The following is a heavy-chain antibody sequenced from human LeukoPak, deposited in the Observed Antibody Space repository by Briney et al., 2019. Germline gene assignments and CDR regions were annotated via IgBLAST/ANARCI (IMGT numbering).Heavy chain of an antibody. CDR2: IYSGGST. D-gene: IGHD2-2*03. J-gene: IGHJ4*02. V-gene: IGHV3-53*01. CDR3: AKDRGYCSSTSCYYFDY. Sequence: TGGSLRLSCAASGFTVSSNYMSWVRQAPGKGLEWVSIIYSGGSTFYADSVKGRFTISRDNSKNTLYLQMNSLRAEDTAVYYCAKDRGYCSSTSCYYFDYWGQGTLVTVSS. CDR1: GFTVSSNY.